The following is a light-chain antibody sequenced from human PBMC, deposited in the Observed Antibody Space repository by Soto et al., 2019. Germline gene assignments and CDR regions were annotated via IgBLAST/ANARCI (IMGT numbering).Light chain of an antibody. V-gene: IGKV3-11*01. J-gene: IGKJ4*01. CDR3: QQRINWPLT. CDR1: QSVSSY. CDR2: DAS. Sequence: EIVLTQSPATLSLSPGERATLSCRASQSVSSYLAWYQQKPGQAPRLLIYDASNRATGIPARFSGSGSGTDFTLTLSSLEPEDFAVYYCQQRINWPLTFGGGTKVEIK.